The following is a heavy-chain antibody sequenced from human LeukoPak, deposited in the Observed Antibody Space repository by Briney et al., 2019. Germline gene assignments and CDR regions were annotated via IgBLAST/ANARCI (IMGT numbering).Heavy chain of an antibody. CDR1: GFTFSSYA. J-gene: IGHJ5*02. V-gene: IGHV3-23*01. CDR3: AKESGGCCGYFSS. Sequence: PGGSLRLSCAASGFTFSSYAMSWVRQAPGKGLEWVSVVSGSGGSTYYADSVKGRFTISRDNSKNTLYLQMNSLRAGDTAVYYCAKESGGCCGYFSSLGQGTLVTVSS. D-gene: IGHD2-2*03. CDR2: VSGSGGST.